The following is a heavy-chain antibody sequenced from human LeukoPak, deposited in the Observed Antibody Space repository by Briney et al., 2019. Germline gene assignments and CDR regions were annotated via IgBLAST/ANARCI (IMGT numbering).Heavy chain of an antibody. V-gene: IGHV1-18*01. J-gene: IGHJ4*02. CDR2: ISAYNGNT. CDR3: ARDEQSSGYYPWYFDY. CDR1: GYTFTSYG. D-gene: IGHD3-22*01. Sequence: ASVKVSCKASGYTFTSYGISWVRQAPGQGLERMGWISAYNGNTNYAQKLQGRVTMTTDTSTSTAYMELRSLRSDDTAVYYCARDEQSSGYYPWYFDYWGQGTLVTVSS.